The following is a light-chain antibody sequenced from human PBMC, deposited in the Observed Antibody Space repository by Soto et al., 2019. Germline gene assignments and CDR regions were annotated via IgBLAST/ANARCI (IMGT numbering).Light chain of an antibody. CDR1: QSVNNY. J-gene: IGKJ5*01. CDR2: DTS. Sequence: EIVLTQSPATLSLSPGERATLSCRASQSVNNYLAWYQHKPGQAPRLLIYDTSTRATGIPARFRGSGSGTDFTLTIISLEPEDSAVYYCQRRNNWPVFGQGTRLEI. V-gene: IGKV3-11*01. CDR3: QRRNNWPV.